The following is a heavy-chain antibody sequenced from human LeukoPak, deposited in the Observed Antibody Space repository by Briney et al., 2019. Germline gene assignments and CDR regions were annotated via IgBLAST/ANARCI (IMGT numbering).Heavy chain of an antibody. CDR3: TRAYSSTWGFDY. CDR2: IKSKAYGGTT. J-gene: IGHJ4*02. CDR1: GFTFGDYA. V-gene: IGHV3-49*03. D-gene: IGHD6-13*01. Sequence: PGGSLRFSCTASGFTFGDYAMSWFRQAPGKGLEWVGLIKSKAYGGTTEYAASVKGRFTISRDDSKSIAYLQMNSLKTEDTAVYYCTRAYSSTWGFDYWGQGTLVTVSS.